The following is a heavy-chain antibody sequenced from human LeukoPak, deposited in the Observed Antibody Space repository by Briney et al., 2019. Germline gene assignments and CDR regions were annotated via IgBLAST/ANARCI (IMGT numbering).Heavy chain of an antibody. J-gene: IGHJ5*02. V-gene: IGHV3-74*01. CDR1: GFTFSSYW. CDR3: ARSPLVVVPAALPVYNWFDP. Sequence: GGSLRLSCAASGFTFSSYWMHWVRQAPGKGLVWVSRINSDGSSTSYADSLKGRFTISRDDAKNSLSLQMNSLRAEDTAVYYCARSPLVVVPAALPVYNWFDPWGQGTLVTVSS. CDR2: INSDGSST. D-gene: IGHD2-2*01.